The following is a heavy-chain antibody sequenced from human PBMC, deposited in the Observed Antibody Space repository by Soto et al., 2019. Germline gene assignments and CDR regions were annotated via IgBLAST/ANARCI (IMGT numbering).Heavy chain of an antibody. J-gene: IGHJ6*02. CDR3: ARDARSVEAYGMDV. CDR1: GFTFSSYA. CDR2: ISYDGSNK. Sequence: QVQLVESGGGVVQPGRSPRLSCAASGFTFSSYAMHWVRQAPGKGLEWVAVISYDGSNKYYADSVKGRFTISRDNSKNTLYLQMNSLRAEDTAVYYCARDARSVEAYGMDVWGQGTTVTVSS. D-gene: IGHD2-15*01. V-gene: IGHV3-30-3*01.